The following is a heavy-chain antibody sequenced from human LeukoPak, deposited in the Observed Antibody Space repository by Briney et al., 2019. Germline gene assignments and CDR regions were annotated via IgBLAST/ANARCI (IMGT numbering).Heavy chain of an antibody. V-gene: IGHV3-48*04. D-gene: IGHD4-23*01. CDR3: ARDGGPGG. J-gene: IGHJ4*02. Sequence: GGSLRLSCAASGFTFSSYSMNWVRQAPGKGLEWVSYISSSSTIYYADSVKGRFTISRDDAKNSLYLQMNSLRAEDTAVYYCARDGGPGGWGQGTLVTVSS. CDR2: ISSSSTI. CDR1: GFTFSSYS.